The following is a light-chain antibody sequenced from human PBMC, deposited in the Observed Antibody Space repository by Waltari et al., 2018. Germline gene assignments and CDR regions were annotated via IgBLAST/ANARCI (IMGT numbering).Light chain of an antibody. Sequence: EIVLTQSPVTLSLSPGEGASLSCRSSQSVNANSLAWYLQKPEQAPQLLIYGASNRATGIPDRFSGSGSGTDFTLNITRLEPEDVAVYFCNQDGNSPRTFGPGTKLEIK. J-gene: IGKJ3*01. V-gene: IGKV3-20*01. CDR3: NQDGNSPRT. CDR1: QSVNANS. CDR2: GAS.